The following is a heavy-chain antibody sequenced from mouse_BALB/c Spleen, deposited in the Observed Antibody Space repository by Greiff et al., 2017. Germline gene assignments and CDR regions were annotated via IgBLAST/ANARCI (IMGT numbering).Heavy chain of an antibody. D-gene: IGHD2-4*01. CDR3: AKIYYDYDGPWFAY. CDR2: ISSGGSYT. J-gene: IGHJ3*01. Sequence: DVQLVESGGGLVKPGGSLKLSCAASGFTFSSYAMSWVRQSPEKRLEWVAEISSGGSYTYYPDTVTGRFTISRDNAKNTLYLEMSSLRSEDTAMYYCAKIYYDYDGPWFAYWGQGTLVTVSA. CDR1: GFTFSSYA. V-gene: IGHV5-9-4*01.